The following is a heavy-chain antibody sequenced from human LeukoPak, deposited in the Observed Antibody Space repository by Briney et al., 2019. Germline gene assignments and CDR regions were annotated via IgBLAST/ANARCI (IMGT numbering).Heavy chain of an antibody. CDR3: ARGFRDTAMFLDY. Sequence: PGGSLRLSCAASGISFSSYEMNWVRQAPGKGLEWISCISSSGTTMYYADSVKGRFTISSDNAKNSLYLQMNSLRAEDTAVYYCARGFRDTAMFLDYWGQGTLVTVSS. CDR1: GISFSSYE. J-gene: IGHJ4*02. V-gene: IGHV3-48*03. CDR2: ISSSGTTM. D-gene: IGHD5-18*01.